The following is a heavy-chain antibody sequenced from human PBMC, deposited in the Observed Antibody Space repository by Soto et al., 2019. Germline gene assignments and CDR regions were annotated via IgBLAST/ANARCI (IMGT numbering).Heavy chain of an antibody. Sequence: PGGSLRLSCAASGFTFSSYAMHWVRQAPGKGLEWVAVISYDGSNKYYADSVKGRFTISRDNSKNTLYLQMNSLRAEDTAVYYCARDHKELVLVYWGQGTLVTVSS. CDR2: ISYDGSNK. CDR3: ARDHKELVLVY. V-gene: IGHV3-30-3*01. J-gene: IGHJ4*02. CDR1: GFTFSSYA. D-gene: IGHD6-6*01.